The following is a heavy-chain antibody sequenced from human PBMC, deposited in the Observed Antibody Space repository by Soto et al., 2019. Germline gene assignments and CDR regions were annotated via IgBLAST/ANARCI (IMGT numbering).Heavy chain of an antibody. D-gene: IGHD3-10*01. J-gene: IGHJ5*02. CDR3: ARGVGSGSYYNQYNWFDP. CDR2: IIPIFSTA. CDR1: GGTFSSYA. Sequence: SVKVSCKASGGTFSSYAINWVRQAPGQGLEWMGGIIPIFSTANYAQKVQGRVTMTTDTSTSTAYMELRSLRSDDTAVYYCARGVGSGSYYNQYNWFDPWGQGTLVTVSS. V-gene: IGHV1-69*05.